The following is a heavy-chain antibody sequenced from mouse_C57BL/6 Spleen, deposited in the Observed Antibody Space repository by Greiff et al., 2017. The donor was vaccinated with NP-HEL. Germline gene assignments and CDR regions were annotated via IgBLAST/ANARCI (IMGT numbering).Heavy chain of an antibody. D-gene: IGHD1-1*01. CDR3: AKITTVVAPYYAMDY. CDR2: IWRGGST. Sequence: QVQLQQSGPGLVQPSQSLSITCTVSGFSLTSYGVHWVRQSPGKGLEWLGVIWRGGSTDYNAAFMSRLSITKDNSKSQVFFKMNSLQADDTAIYYCAKITTVVAPYYAMDYWGQGTSVTVSS. V-gene: IGHV2-5*01. CDR1: GFSLTSYG. J-gene: IGHJ4*01.